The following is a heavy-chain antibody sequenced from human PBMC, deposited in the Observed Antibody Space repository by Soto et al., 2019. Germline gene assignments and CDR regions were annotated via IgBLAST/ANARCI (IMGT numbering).Heavy chain of an antibody. D-gene: IGHD6-19*01. Sequence: HPGGSLRLSCAASGFTFSAYVMSWVRQAPGKGLEWVSSITGGGGGTYYADSVKGRFTVSRDTSKSTLSLQLSSLRAEDTALYYCAKDRGQHAVAGTSDFDYWGQGTLVTVSS. J-gene: IGHJ4*02. CDR1: GFTFSAYV. CDR3: AKDRGQHAVAGTSDFDY. CDR2: ITGGGGGT. V-gene: IGHV3-23*01.